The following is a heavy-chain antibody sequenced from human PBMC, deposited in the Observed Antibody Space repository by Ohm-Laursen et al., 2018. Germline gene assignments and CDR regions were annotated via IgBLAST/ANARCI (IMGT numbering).Heavy chain of an antibody. CDR2: INSDGSST. CDR3: ARDRGVRGTTVTTRGLIEGRPLGY. CDR1: GFTFSSYW. D-gene: IGHD4-11*01. V-gene: IGHV3-74*01. J-gene: IGHJ4*02. Sequence: LSCAASGFTFSSYWMHWVRQAPGKGLVWVSRINSDGSSTSYADSVKGRFTISRDNAKNTLYLQMNSLRAEDTAVYYCARDRGVRGTTVTTRGLIEGRPLGYWGQGTLVTVSS.